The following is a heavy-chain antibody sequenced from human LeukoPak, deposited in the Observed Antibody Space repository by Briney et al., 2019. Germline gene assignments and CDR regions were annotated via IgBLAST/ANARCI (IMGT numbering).Heavy chain of an antibody. CDR3: ARVKGSGWYRLKGAFDI. V-gene: IGHV1-8*01. Sequence: GASVKVSCKASGYTFTSYDINWVRQATGQGLEWTGWMNPNSGNTGYAQKFQGRVTMTRNTSISTAYMELSSLRSEDTAVYYCARVKGSGWYRLKGAFDIWGQGTMVTVSS. J-gene: IGHJ3*02. CDR2: MNPNSGNT. CDR1: GYTFTSYD. D-gene: IGHD6-19*01.